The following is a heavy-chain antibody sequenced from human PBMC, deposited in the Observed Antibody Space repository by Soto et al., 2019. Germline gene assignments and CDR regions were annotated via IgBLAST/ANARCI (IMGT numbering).Heavy chain of an antibody. CDR3: ARNMDYYYGPGSGNGHGF. J-gene: IGHJ6*02. CDR2: INPQFGDT. CDR1: GYTFTAYY. Sequence: QVQLVQSGAEVKEPGDSVRVSCEASGYTFTAYYIHWVRQAPGQGLVWMGWINPQFGDTTYGQDFQGRVSMTRDMSISTVYMELSRLTSDDTAIYYCARNMDYYYGPGSGNGHGFWGQGTTVTVFS. D-gene: IGHD3-10*01. V-gene: IGHV1-2*02.